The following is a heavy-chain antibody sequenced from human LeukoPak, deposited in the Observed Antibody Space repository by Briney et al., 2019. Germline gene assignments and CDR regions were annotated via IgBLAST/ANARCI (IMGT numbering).Heavy chain of an antibody. D-gene: IGHD6-13*01. J-gene: IGHJ5*02. V-gene: IGHV1-2*02. CDR1: GYTFIGYY. Sequence: ASVKLSCKASGYTFIGYYIQWMRQAPGQGFEWMGWIDPNSGGTKYAQKFQGRVTMTRDTSLSTVYMELSNLRCDDTAVYYCARDVFVQQTLSFDPWGQGTLVTVSS. CDR3: ARDVFVQQTLSFDP. CDR2: IDPNSGGT.